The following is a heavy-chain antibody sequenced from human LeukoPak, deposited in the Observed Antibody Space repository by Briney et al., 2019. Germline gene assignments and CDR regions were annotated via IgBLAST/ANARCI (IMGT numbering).Heavy chain of an antibody. D-gene: IGHD3-3*01. J-gene: IGHJ5*02. V-gene: IGHV3-43*02. CDR1: GFTFDDYA. CDR2: ISGDGGST. Sequence: GGSLRLSCAASGFTFDDYAMHWLRQAPGKGLEWVALISGDGGSTYYADSVKGRFTISRDNSKNSLYLQMNSLRTEDTALYYCAQDRDWSGYFQHWFDPWRQGTLVTVSS. CDR3: AQDRDWSGYFQHWFDP.